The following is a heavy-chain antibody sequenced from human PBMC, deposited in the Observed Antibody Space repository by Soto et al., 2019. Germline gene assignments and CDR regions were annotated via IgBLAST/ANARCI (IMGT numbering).Heavy chain of an antibody. CDR1: GYSFTSYW. D-gene: IGHD6-13*01. J-gene: IGHJ6*02. Sequence: GVSLKISCKGSGYSFTSYWIGWVRQMPGKGLEWMGIIYPGDSDTRYSPSFQGQVTISADKSISTAYLQWSSLKASDTAIYYCARTAAAGKYYYGVDVWGQGTTVTVSS. V-gene: IGHV5-51*01. CDR3: ARTAAAGKYYYGVDV. CDR2: IYPGDSDT.